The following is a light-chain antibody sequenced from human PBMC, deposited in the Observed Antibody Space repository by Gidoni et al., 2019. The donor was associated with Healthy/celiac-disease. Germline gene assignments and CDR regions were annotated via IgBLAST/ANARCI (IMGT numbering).Light chain of an antibody. Sequence: EIVLTQSPATLSLSPGAIATLSCTASQSVSSYLAWYQQKPGQAPRLLIYYASHRATGIPARFSGSGSGTDFTLTSSSLEPEDFAVYYCQQRSNWPLTFGGGTKVEIK. CDR2: YAS. CDR3: QQRSNWPLT. J-gene: IGKJ4*01. CDR1: QSVSSY. V-gene: IGKV3-11*01.